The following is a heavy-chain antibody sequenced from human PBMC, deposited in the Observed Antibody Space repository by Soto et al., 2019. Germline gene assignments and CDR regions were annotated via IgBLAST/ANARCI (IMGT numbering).Heavy chain of an antibody. Sequence: EVQLVESGGGLVQPGGSLRLSYAASGLIFSDYHMDWVRQAPGKGLEWVGRIRRKANSYTTEYVASVKGRFTISRDDSKNSLYLQMNSLESEDTAVYYCAMLGGWSGGSSGMDVWGQGTTVTVSS. CDR1: GLIFSDYH. CDR2: IRRKANSYTT. D-gene: IGHD6-19*01. J-gene: IGHJ6*02. V-gene: IGHV3-72*01. CDR3: AMLGGWSGGSSGMDV.